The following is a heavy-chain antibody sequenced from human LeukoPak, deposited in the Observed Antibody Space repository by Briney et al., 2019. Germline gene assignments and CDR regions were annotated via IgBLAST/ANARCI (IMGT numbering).Heavy chain of an antibody. CDR2: ITPDGSST. CDR1: GFRFSTYW. D-gene: IGHD3-16*01. V-gene: IGHV3-74*01. J-gene: IGHJ4*02. CDR3: SSQISRGGN. Sequence: GGSLRLSCAPSGFRFSTYWMHWVRPVPGKGPEWGSHITPDGSSTNYADSVKGRFTISRDNAKNTLYLQINSLRAEDTAVYYCSSQISRGGNWGQGTLVTVSS.